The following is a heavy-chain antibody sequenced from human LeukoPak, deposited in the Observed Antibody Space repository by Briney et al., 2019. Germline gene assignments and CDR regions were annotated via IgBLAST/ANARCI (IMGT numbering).Heavy chain of an antibody. CDR2: ISGSGGST. D-gene: IGHD3-3*01. CDR3: AKDRGPYYDFWSGYSPDY. Sequence: GGSLRLSCAASGFTFSSYAMSWVRQAPGKGLEWVSAISGSGGSTYYADSVKGRFTISRDNSKNTLYLQMNSLRAEDTALYYCAKDRGPYYDFWSGYSPDYWGQGTLVTVSS. CDR1: GFTFSSYA. V-gene: IGHV3-23*01. J-gene: IGHJ4*02.